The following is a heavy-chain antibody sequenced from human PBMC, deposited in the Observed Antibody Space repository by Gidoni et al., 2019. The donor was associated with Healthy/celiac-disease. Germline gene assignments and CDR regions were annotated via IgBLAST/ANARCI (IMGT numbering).Heavy chain of an antibody. Sequence: WVSLISWDGGSTYYADSVKGRFTISRDNSKNSLYLQMNSLRAEDTALYYCAKDRAAAGERYFDYWGQGTLVTVSS. CDR3: AKDRAAAGERYFDY. V-gene: IGHV3-43D*04. CDR2: ISWDGGST. J-gene: IGHJ4*02. D-gene: IGHD6-13*01.